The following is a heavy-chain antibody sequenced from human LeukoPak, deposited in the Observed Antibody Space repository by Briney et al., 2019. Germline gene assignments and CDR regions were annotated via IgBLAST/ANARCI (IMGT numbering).Heavy chain of an antibody. Sequence: GGSLRLSCAASGLIFKDAWMTWVRQAPGKGLEWVSFISSSSSSINYADSVEGRFTISRDNAKNSLYLQMNSLRAEDTAVYYCARDRDGTAYYPLDFRGQGTLVTVSS. CDR1: GLIFKDAW. V-gene: IGHV3-11*06. J-gene: IGHJ4*02. CDR3: ARDRDGTAYYPLDF. CDR2: ISSSSSSI. D-gene: IGHD3-22*01.